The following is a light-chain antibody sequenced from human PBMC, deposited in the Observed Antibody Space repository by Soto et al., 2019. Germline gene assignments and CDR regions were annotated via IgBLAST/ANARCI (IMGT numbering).Light chain of an antibody. CDR2: GAS. CDR1: QSVSSSY. J-gene: IGKJ4*01. CDR3: QQYGSSPT. V-gene: IGKV3-20*01. Sequence: EIVLTQSPGTLSLSPGERATLSCRASQSVSSSYLAWYQQKPGQAPRLLIYGASSRATGIPDRFSGSGSGTDFTLTISRLWPEDFAVYYCQQYGSSPTFGGGTKVEIK.